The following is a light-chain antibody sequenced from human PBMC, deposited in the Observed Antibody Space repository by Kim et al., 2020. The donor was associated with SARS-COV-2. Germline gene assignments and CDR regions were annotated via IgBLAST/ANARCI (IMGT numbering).Light chain of an antibody. J-gene: IGLJ2*01. CDR2: QDS. CDR3: QAWDSSTVV. Sequence: SVSPGQTASITCSGDKLGDKYACWYQQKPGQSPVLVIYQDSKRPSGIPERFSGSNSGNTATLTISGTQAMDEADYYCQAWDSSTVVFGGGTKVPS. V-gene: IGLV3-1*01. CDR1: KLGDKY.